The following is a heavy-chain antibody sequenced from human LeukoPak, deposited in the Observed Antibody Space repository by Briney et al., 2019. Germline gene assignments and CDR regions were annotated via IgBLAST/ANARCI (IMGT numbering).Heavy chain of an antibody. Sequence: ASVKVSCKASGYTFTSYGISWVRQAPGQGLEWMGWISAYNGNTNYAQKLQGRVTMTTDTSTSTAYMELRSLRSDDTAVYYCARDRRYHYDSSGYYAFDYWGQGTLVTVSS. CDR1: GYTFTSYG. CDR2: ISAYNGNT. J-gene: IGHJ4*02. CDR3: ARDRRYHYDSSGYYAFDY. V-gene: IGHV1-18*01. D-gene: IGHD3-22*01.